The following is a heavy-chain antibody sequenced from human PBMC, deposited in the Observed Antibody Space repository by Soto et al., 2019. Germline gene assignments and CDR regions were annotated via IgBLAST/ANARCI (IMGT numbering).Heavy chain of an antibody. CDR2: ISNDGNDK. D-gene: IGHD6-13*01. CDR1: GFTFNNYG. V-gene: IGHV3-30*18. CDR3: AKDQGIAASHGID. Sequence: QVQLVESGGGVVQPGRSLRLSCAASGFTFNNYGMHWVRQAPGKGLEWVATISNDGNDKYYADSVKGRLTISRDNSKNTVYLQMNSLRAEETAVYYCAKDQGIAASHGIDWGQGTMVTVSS. J-gene: IGHJ3*01.